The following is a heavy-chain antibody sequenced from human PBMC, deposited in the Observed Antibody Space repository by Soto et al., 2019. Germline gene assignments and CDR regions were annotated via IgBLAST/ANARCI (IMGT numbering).Heavy chain of an antibody. Sequence: ASVTLSLKVSAYSITEVSMHWVRQAPGKGLEWMGGFDPEDGETIYAQKFQGRVTMTEDTSTDTAYMELSSLRSEDTAVYYCATDLWVGIAAAGTVGWFDPWGQGTLVTVSS. CDR1: AYSITEVS. CDR2: FDPEDGET. D-gene: IGHD6-13*01. J-gene: IGHJ5*02. CDR3: ATDLWVGIAAAGTVGWFDP. V-gene: IGHV1-24*01.